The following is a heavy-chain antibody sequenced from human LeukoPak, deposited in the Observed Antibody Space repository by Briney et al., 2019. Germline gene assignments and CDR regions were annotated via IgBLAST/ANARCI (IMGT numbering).Heavy chain of an antibody. J-gene: IGHJ6*03. V-gene: IGHV5-51*01. Sequence: GESLKISCKGSGYSFTSYCIGWVRQMPGKGLEWMGIIYPGDSDTRYSPSFQGQVTISADKSISTAYLQWRSLKASDSAMYYCARHVEFWSGFSRNSYYMDVWGKGTTVTVSS. CDR1: GYSFTSYC. CDR2: IYPGDSDT. CDR3: ARHVEFWSGFSRNSYYMDV. D-gene: IGHD3-3*01.